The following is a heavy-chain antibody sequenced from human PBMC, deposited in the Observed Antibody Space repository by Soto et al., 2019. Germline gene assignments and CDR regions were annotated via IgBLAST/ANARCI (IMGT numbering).Heavy chain of an antibody. Sequence: QVHVVQSGTEVTEPGDSVKVSCSVSGYTYTSYSIHWVRQAPGEGLEWMGWVNSGIGNTKVSQSFERRLTVTRDPVELRGLTSEDTAVDYCATSGGYYFPFAYWGQCTLVTFSS. D-gene: IGHD3-22*01. J-gene: IGHJ4*02. CDR1: GYTYTSYS. CDR2: VNSGIGNT. CDR3: ATSGGYYFPFAY. V-gene: IGHV1-3*01.